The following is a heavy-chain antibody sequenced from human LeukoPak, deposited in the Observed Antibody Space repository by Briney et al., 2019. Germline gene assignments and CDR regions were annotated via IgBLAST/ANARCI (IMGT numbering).Heavy chain of an antibody. V-gene: IGHV1-8*03. D-gene: IGHD6-13*01. CDR2: MNPNSGNT. CDR3: ARGRRQQLVREGKWFDP. J-gene: IGHJ5*02. Sequence: ASVKVSCKASGYTFTSYDINWVRQATGQGLEWMGWMNPNSGNTGYAQKFQGRVTITRNTSISIAYMELSSLRSEDTAVYYCARGRRQQLVREGKWFDPWGQGTLVTVSS. CDR1: GYTFTSYD.